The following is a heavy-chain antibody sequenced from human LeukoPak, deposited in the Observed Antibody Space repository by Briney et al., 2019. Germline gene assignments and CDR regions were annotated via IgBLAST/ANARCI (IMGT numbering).Heavy chain of an antibody. CDR2: MKGTGDK. CDR3: ARASWVSSADAVR. V-gene: IGHV3-23*01. CDR1: GLSFSTFA. D-gene: IGHD3-3*01. J-gene: IGHJ4*02. Sequence: GGSLTLSCAASGLSFSTFAMSWVCQAPARGLEWLSSMKGTGDKYYADSVRGRFTLSRDDSRNTVYFQLNNLRVEDTAVYYCARASWVSSADAVRWGQGTVVTVSS.